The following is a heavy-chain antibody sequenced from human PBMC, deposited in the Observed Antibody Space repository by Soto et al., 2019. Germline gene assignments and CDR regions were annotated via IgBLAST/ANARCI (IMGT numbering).Heavy chain of an antibody. CDR2: IIPVLGVG. CDR3: AREAGYTYGYVFDY. D-gene: IGHD5-18*01. V-gene: IGHV1-69*01. J-gene: IGHJ4*02. Sequence: QVQLVQSGAEVKKPGSSVRVSCKASGGTFGNHAISWVRQAPGQGLEWLGGIIPVLGVGDNAQNFQGRVTITAEASTSTAYLELSSLISEVTALYYCAREAGYTYGYVFDYWGQGTLVTVSS. CDR1: GGTFGNHA.